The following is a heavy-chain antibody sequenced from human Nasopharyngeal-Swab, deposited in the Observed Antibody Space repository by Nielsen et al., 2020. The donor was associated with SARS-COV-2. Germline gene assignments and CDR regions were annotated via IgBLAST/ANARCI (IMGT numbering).Heavy chain of an antibody. CDR2: IYTSGST. J-gene: IGHJ4*02. CDR3: ARAPAQGSGWYYFDY. CDR1: GGSISSGSYY. Sequence: SETLSLTCTVSGGSISSGSYYWNWIRQPAGKGLEWIGRIYTSGSTNYNPSLNRRFTISVDTSKNQISLKLSSVTAADTAVYYCARAPAQGSGWYYFDYWGQGTLVTVSS. D-gene: IGHD6-19*01. V-gene: IGHV4-61*02.